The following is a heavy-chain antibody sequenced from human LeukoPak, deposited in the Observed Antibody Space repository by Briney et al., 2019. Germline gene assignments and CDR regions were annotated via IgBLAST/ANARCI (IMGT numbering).Heavy chain of an antibody. CDR3: AREGGEDSSGAYFDY. V-gene: IGHV4-59*01. CDR1: GGSISSYY. CDR2: IYYSGST. Sequence: SETLSLTCTVSGGSISSYYWSWIRQPPGKGLEWIGYIYYSGSTNYNPSRKSRVTISVDTSKNQFSLKLSSVTAADTAVYYCAREGGEDSSGAYFDYWGQGTLVTVSS. D-gene: IGHD3-22*01. J-gene: IGHJ4*02.